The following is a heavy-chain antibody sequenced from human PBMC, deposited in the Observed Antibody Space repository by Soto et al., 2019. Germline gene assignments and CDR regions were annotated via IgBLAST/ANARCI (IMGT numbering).Heavy chain of an antibody. D-gene: IGHD3-22*01. CDR1: GGSISSGDYY. CDR2: IYYSGST. V-gene: IGHV4-30-4*01. J-gene: IGHJ5*02. CDR3: ARVGRSTMMIRARAPPNWFDP. Sequence: PSETLSLTCTVSGGSISSGDYYWSWIRQPPGKGLEWIGYIYYSGSTYYNPSLKSRVTISVDTSKNQFSLKLSSVTAADTAVYYCARVGRSTMMIRARAPPNWFDPWGQGTLVTVSS.